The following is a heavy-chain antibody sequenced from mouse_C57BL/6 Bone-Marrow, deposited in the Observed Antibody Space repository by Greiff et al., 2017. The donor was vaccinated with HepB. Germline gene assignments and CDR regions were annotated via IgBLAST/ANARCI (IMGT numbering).Heavy chain of an antibody. CDR1: GYTFTSYW. CDR2: INPSNGGT. Sequence: QVQLQQPGTELVKPGASVKLSCKASGYTFTSYWMHWVKQRPGQGLEWIGNINPSNGGTNYNEKFKSKATLTVDKSSSTAYMQLSSLTSEDSAVYYCARWGVVTTVVATRGYAMDYWGQGTSVTVSS. J-gene: IGHJ4*01. V-gene: IGHV1-53*01. CDR3: ARWGVVTTVVATRGYAMDY. D-gene: IGHD1-1*01.